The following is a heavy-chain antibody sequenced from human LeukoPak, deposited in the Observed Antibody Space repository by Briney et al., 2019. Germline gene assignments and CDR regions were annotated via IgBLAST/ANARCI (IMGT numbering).Heavy chain of an antibody. Sequence: PSVTLSLTCTGSGGSISSYYWSWIRQPPGKGLEWIGYIYYSGTTNYNPSFQIRVTISVVTSKNQYSLKLSSVTAADTAVYYCARDDYCSGGSCYSGYFQHWGQGTLVTVSS. V-gene: IGHV4-59*01. CDR3: ARDDYCSGGSCYSGYFQH. CDR1: GGSISSYY. D-gene: IGHD2-15*01. CDR2: IYYSGTT. J-gene: IGHJ1*01.